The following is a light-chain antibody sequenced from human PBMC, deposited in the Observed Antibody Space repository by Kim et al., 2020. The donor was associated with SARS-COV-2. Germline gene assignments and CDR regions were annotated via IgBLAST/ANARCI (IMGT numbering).Light chain of an antibody. J-gene: IGKJ3*01. CDR3: QQYKNFPFA. V-gene: IGKV1-16*01. Sequence: ASVGDRVTITCRASQDISNYLGWFQQKPGKAPKSLISAASSLQSGVPSRFSGSGSGTDFTLTISSLQPEDFATYYCQQYKNFPFAFGPGTKVDIK. CDR2: AAS. CDR1: QDISNY.